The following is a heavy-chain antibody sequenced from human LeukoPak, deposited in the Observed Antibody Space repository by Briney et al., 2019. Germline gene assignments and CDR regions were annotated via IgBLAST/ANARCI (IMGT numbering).Heavy chain of an antibody. V-gene: IGHV4-39*07. Sequence: SETLSLTCTVSSGSISTSNYYWGWVRQPPGKALEWIGNIFYSGSTYYSPSLKSRVTISLDTSRNQFSLKLNSVTAADTAVYYCAKGGTYGGGADYWGQGTLVTVSS. D-gene: IGHD1-26*01. CDR1: SGSISTSNYY. J-gene: IGHJ4*02. CDR2: IFYSGST. CDR3: AKGGTYGGGADY.